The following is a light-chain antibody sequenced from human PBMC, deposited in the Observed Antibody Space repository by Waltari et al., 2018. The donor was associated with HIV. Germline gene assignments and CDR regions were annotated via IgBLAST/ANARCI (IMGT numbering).Light chain of an antibody. J-gene: IGKJ1*01. V-gene: IGKV3-20*01. CDR2: AAS. Sequence: EIVLTQSPGTLPLSPGERATLSCRASQSISSNYLAWYQQKPRQAPRLHIYAASSRATCIPDRFSGCGCGAGFTLTINRLEPADFAVYHCQQYGSSLRTFGQGTKVEIK. CDR1: QSISSNY. CDR3: QQYGSSLRT.